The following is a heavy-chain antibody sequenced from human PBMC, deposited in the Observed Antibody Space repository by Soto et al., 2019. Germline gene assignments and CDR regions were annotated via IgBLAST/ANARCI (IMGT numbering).Heavy chain of an antibody. CDR2: IIPIFGTA. J-gene: IGHJ4*02. V-gene: IGHV1-69*13. Sequence: SVKVSCKASGGTFSSYAISWVRQAPGQGLEWMGGIIPIFGTANYAQKFQGRVTITADESTSTAYMELSSRRCEDTAVYYCARHRRDGYNRIDYWGQGTLVTVS. D-gene: IGHD5-12*01. CDR3: ARHRRDGYNRIDY. CDR1: GGTFSSYA.